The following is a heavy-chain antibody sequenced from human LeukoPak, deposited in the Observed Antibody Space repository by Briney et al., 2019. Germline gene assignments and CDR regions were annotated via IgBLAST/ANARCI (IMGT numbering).Heavy chain of an antibody. Sequence: ASVKVSCKASGYTFTSYGISWVRQAPGQGLEWMGRISAYNGNTNYAQKLQGRVTMTTDTYTSTAYMELRSPRFDDTAVYYCARVKGLPLGKPTLNWFDPWGQGTLVTVSS. CDR3: ARVKGLPLGKPTLNWFDP. D-gene: IGHD7-27*01. CDR2: ISAYNGNT. CDR1: GYTFTSYG. V-gene: IGHV1-18*01. J-gene: IGHJ5*02.